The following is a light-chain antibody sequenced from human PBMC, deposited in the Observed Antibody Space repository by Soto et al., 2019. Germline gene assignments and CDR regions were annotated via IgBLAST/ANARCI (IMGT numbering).Light chain of an antibody. CDR3: TSYTTSSTHWV. CDR1: SSDVGGYNY. V-gene: IGLV2-14*01. J-gene: IGLJ3*02. Sequence: QSALTQPASVSGSPGQSITISCTGTSSDVGGYNYVSWYQQHPGKAPKLMIYEVSNRPSGVSNRFSGSKSGNTASLTISGLQDEDEDAYYCTSYTTSSTHWVFGGGTKLTVL. CDR2: EVS.